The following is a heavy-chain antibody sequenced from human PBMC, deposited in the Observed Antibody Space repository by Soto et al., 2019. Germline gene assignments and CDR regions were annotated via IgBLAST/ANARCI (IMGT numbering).Heavy chain of an antibody. Sequence: PGESLKISCKGSGYSFTSYWISWVRQMPGKGLEWMGRIDPSDSYTNYSPSFQGHVTISADKSISTAYLQWSSLKASDTAMYYCARRLHYYDSSGLTYYYYGMDVWGQGTTVTVS. CDR1: GYSFTSYW. J-gene: IGHJ6*02. CDR3: ARRLHYYDSSGLTYYYYGMDV. V-gene: IGHV5-10-1*01. D-gene: IGHD3-22*01. CDR2: IDPSDSYT.